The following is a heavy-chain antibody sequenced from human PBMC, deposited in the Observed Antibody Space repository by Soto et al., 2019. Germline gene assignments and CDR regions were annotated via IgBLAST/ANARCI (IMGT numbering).Heavy chain of an antibody. Sequence: EVQLVESGGGLVKPGGSLRLSCAASGFTFSDYDMTWVRQAPGKGLEWVSSITSNSIYKYSADSLKGRSTISRDNAKNTLFLQINSLRAEDTAVYYCARDLSGGNYYYHGLDVWGQGTTVTVSS. CDR2: ITSNSIYK. J-gene: IGHJ6*02. D-gene: IGHD1-26*01. CDR3: ARDLSGGNYYYHGLDV. CDR1: GFTFSDYD. V-gene: IGHV3-21*01.